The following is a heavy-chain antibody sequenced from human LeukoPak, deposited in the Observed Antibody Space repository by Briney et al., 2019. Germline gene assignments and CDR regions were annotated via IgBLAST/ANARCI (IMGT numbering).Heavy chain of an antibody. V-gene: IGHV3-21*01. J-gene: IGHJ5*02. Sequence: PGGSLRLSCAASGFTFSSYSMNWVRQAPGKGLEWVASISSSSSYIYYADSVKGRFTISRDNAKNSLYLQMNSLRAEDTAVYYCAREKAYYESGGYFRFDPWGQGTLVTVSS. CDR2: ISSSSSYI. CDR1: GFTFSSYS. D-gene: IGHD3-22*01. CDR3: AREKAYYESGGYFRFDP.